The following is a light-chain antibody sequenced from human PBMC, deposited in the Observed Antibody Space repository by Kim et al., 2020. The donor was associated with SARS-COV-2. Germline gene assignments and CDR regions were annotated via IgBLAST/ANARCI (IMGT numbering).Light chain of an antibody. J-gene: IGKJ4*01. V-gene: IGKV3-15*01. CDR3: QQYSHWPLT. CDR2: DAS. CDR1: QSVSSI. Sequence: EIVMTQSPATLSVSPGERATLSCRASQSVSSILAWYQQKPGQAPRLLIYDASTRATGIPGRFSGSGSGTEFTLTISSLQSEDFAVYYCQQYSHWPLTFGGGTKVDIK.